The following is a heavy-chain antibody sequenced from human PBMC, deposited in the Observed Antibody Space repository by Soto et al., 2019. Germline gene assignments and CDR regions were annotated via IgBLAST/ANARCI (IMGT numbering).Heavy chain of an antibody. Sequence: PGGSLRLSCAASGFTFSSYAMSWVRQAPGKGLEWVSAISGSGRITNYADFVKGRFTTSKDTSTNTLYLHMSSLTADDTAVYYCVKERIELWLIDYWGQGTLVTVSS. V-gene: IGHV3-23*01. CDR3: VKERIELWLIDY. D-gene: IGHD2-15*01. CDR1: GFTFSSYA. J-gene: IGHJ4*02. CDR2: ISGSGRIT.